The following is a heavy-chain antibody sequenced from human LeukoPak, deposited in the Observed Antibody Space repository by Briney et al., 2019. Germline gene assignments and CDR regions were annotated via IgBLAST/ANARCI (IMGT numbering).Heavy chain of an antibody. V-gene: IGHV4-39*07. D-gene: IGHD2-8*01. J-gene: IGHJ5*02. CDR3: ARAGPIVLMVYASPHWFDP. CDR2: IYYSGST. CDR1: GGSISSSSYY. Sequence: SETLSLTCTVSGGSISSSSYYWGWIRQPPGKGLEWIGSIYYSGSTYYNPSLKSRVTISVATSKNQFSLKLSSVTAADTAVYYCARAGPIVLMVYASPHWFDPWGQGTLVTVSS.